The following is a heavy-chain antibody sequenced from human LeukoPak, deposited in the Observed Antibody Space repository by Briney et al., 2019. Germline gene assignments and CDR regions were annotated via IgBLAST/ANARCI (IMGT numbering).Heavy chain of an antibody. V-gene: IGHV4-34*01. D-gene: IGHD3-3*01. J-gene: IGHJ5*02. CDR1: GGSFSGYY. CDR3: ARALGTVTYYDFRGGYYQPNWFDP. Sequence: SETLSLTCAVYGGSFSGYYRRWIRQPPGKGLEWIGEINHSGSTNYNPSLKSRVTISVDTSKNQFSLKLSSATAADTAVYFCARALGTVTYYDFRGGYYQPNWFDPWGQGTLVTVSS. CDR2: INHSGST.